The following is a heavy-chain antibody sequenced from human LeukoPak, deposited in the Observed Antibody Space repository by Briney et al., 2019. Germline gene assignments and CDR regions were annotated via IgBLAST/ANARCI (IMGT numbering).Heavy chain of an antibody. CDR2: IYHSGST. D-gene: IGHD3-10*01. J-gene: IGHJ4*02. CDR1: GGSISSGGYS. V-gene: IGHV4-30-2*01. Sequence: SETLSLTCAVSGGSISSGGYSWSWIRQPPGKGLEWIGYIYHSGSTYYNPSLKSRVTISVDRSKNQFSLKLSSATAADTAVYYCVGSGSFSTYYFDYWGQGTLVTVSS. CDR3: VGSGSFSTYYFDY.